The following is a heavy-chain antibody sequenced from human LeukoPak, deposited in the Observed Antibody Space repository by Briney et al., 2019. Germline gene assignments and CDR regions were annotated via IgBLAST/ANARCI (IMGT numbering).Heavy chain of an antibody. CDR3: ARVRAGYSSGWYPNYYYGMDV. CDR1: GGSISSYY. CDR2: IYYIGST. V-gene: IGHV4-59*01. Sequence: PSETLSLTCTVSGGSISSYYWSWIRQPPGKGLEWIGYIYYIGSTNYNPSLKSRVTISVDTSKNQFSLKLSSVTAADTAVYYCARVRAGYSSGWYPNYYYGMDVWGQGTTVTVSS. D-gene: IGHD6-19*01. J-gene: IGHJ6*02.